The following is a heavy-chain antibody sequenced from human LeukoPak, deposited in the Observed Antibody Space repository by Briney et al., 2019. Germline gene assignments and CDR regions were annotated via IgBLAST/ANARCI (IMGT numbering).Heavy chain of an antibody. CDR2: ISSSGRLM. CDR3: ARDTNNGLDV. J-gene: IGHJ6*02. D-gene: IGHD1-14*01. Sequence: GGSLRLSCAASGFTFSDYYINWIRQAPGKGLEWVSHISSSGRLMQYADSVKGRFTITRDNAQNFMSLQMNSLKPEDTAVYYCARDTNNGLDVWGRGTTVTVSS. V-gene: IGHV3-11*01. CDR1: GFTFSDYY.